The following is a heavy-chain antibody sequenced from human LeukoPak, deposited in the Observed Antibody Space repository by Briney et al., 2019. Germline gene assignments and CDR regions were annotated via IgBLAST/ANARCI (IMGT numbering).Heavy chain of an antibody. CDR2: INTDGSST. D-gene: IGHD1-26*01. V-gene: IGHV3-74*01. CDR3: ARGIVGATTLYWYFDL. CDR1: GFTFSSYW. Sequence: PGGSLRLSCAASGFTFSSYWMHWVRQAPGKGLVWVSRINTDGSSTSYADSVKGRFTISRDNAKNTLYLQMNSLRAEDTAVYYCARGIVGATTLYWYFDLWGRGTLVTVSS. J-gene: IGHJ2*01.